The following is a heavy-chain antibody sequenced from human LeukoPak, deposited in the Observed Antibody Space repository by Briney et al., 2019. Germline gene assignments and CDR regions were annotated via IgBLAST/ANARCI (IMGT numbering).Heavy chain of an antibody. Sequence: RASLKVSCKASGGTFSSYAISWVRQAPGQGLEWMGRIIPILGIANYAQKFQGRVTITADKSTSTAYMELSSLRSEDTAVYYCASPFEGGVDYWGQGTLVTVSS. J-gene: IGHJ4*02. V-gene: IGHV1-69*04. CDR3: ASPFEGGVDY. D-gene: IGHD3-16*01. CDR2: IIPILGIA. CDR1: GGTFSSYA.